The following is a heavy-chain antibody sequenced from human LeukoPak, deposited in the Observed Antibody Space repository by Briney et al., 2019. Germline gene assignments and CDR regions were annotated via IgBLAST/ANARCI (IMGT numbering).Heavy chain of an antibody. CDR2: MNPDSGNT. CDR1: GYTFTSYD. CDR3: ARGRTTVTYNWFDP. V-gene: IGHV1-8*01. D-gene: IGHD4-17*01. J-gene: IGHJ5*02. Sequence: ASVKVSCKASGYTFTSYDINWVRQATGQGLEWMGWMNPDSGNTGYAQKFQGRVTMTRNTSISTAYMELSSLRSEDTAVYYCARGRTTVTYNWFDPWGQGTLVTVSS.